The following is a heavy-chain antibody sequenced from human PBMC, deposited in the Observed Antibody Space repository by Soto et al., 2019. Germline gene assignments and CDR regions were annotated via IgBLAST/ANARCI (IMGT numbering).Heavy chain of an antibody. CDR3: ANSAMVRGGGWFDP. D-gene: IGHD3-10*01. J-gene: IGHJ5*02. CDR1: GITFSSSA. V-gene: IGHV3-23*01. Sequence: EVQPLESGGGLVQPGGSLRLSCAASGITFSSSAMSWVRQAPGKGLEWVSDISGSGGNTYYADSVKGRFTISRDNSKNTLYLQMNSLRSEDTAVYYCANSAMVRGGGWFDPWGQGTLVTVSS. CDR2: ISGSGGNT.